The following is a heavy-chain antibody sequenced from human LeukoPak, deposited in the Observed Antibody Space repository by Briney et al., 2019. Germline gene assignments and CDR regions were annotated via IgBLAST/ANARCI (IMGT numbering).Heavy chain of an antibody. V-gene: IGHV3-21*01. J-gene: IGHJ3*02. CDR3: ARDDYGLPPDAFDI. CDR2: ISSSSSYI. Sequence: GGSLRLSCAASGFTFSSYSMNWVRQAPGKGLEWVSSISSSSSYIYYADSVKGRFTISRDNAKNSLYLQMNSLRAEDTAAYYCARDDYGLPPDAFDIWGQGTMVTVSS. CDR1: GFTFSSYS. D-gene: IGHD4-17*01.